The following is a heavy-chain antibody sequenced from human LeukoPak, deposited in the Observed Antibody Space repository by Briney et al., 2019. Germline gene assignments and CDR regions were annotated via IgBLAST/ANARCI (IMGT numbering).Heavy chain of an antibody. J-gene: IGHJ4*02. V-gene: IGHV1-69*01. CDR3: ARETIFGVVQGYFDY. CDR1: GGTFSSYA. D-gene: IGHD3-3*01. CDR2: IIPIFGTA. Sequence: SVKVSCKASGGTFSSYAISWVRQAPGQGLEWMGGIIPIFGTANYAQKFQGRVTITADESTSTAYMELSSLRSEDTAVYYCARETIFGVVQGYFDYWGQGTLVTASS.